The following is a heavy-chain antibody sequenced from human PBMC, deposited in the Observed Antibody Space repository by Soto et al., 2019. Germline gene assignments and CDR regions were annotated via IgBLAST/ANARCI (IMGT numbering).Heavy chain of an antibody. J-gene: IGHJ4*02. CDR2: VSHDGSLY. V-gene: IGHV3-30*18. D-gene: IGHD2-15*01. CDR1: GFTFSSCA. Sequence: QVQLVESGGGVVQPGRSLRLSCAASGFTFSSCAMHWVRQVPGKGLEWLAVVSHDGSLYPYADSVKGRFSISRDNSRKTLYLQMNSLRPEDTAVYYCVKDRSDTWSFDYWGQGTLVTVS. CDR3: VKDRSDTWSFDY.